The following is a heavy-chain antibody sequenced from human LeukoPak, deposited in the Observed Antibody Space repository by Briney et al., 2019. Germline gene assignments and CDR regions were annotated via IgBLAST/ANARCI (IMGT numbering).Heavy chain of an antibody. D-gene: IGHD5-18*01. CDR3: AKERDTAMVTIDY. J-gene: IGHJ4*02. V-gene: IGHV3-30*04. CDR2: ISYDGSNK. CDR1: GFTFSSYA. Sequence: PGGSLRLSCAASGFTFSSYAMHWVRQAPGKGLEWVAVISYDGSNKYYADSVKGRFTISRDNSKNTLYLQMNSPRAEDTAVYYCAKERDTAMVTIDYWGQGTLVTVSS.